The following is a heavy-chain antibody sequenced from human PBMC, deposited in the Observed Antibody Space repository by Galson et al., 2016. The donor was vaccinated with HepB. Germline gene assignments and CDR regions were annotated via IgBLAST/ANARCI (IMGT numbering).Heavy chain of an antibody. D-gene: IGHD5-18*01. CDR3: ARLCRGYNYGYYGLDS. CDR1: GFSLSSSGMC. Sequence: PALVKPTQTLTLTCTFSGFSLSSSGMCVSWIRQPPGKALEWLARIDWDDGKYYSTSLKTRLTLSKDTSKNQVVLTMTNMDPVDTATYYCARLCRGYNYGYYGLDSWGQGTMVTVSS. V-gene: IGHV2-70*11. CDR2: IDWDDGK. J-gene: IGHJ3*02.